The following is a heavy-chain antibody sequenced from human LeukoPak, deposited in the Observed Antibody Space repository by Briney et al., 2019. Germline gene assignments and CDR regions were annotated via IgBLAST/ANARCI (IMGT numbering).Heavy chain of an antibody. Sequence: TSETLSLTCTVSGGSISSYYWSWIRQTPGKGLEWIGYIYYSGSTNYNPSLKSRVTMSVDTSKNQFSLKLSSVTAADTAVYYCARGIPGGSFGPGGYAFDIWGQGTMVTVSS. D-gene: IGHD1-26*01. J-gene: IGHJ3*02. CDR2: IYYSGST. CDR1: GGSISSYY. V-gene: IGHV4-59*12. CDR3: ARGIPGGSFGPGGYAFDI.